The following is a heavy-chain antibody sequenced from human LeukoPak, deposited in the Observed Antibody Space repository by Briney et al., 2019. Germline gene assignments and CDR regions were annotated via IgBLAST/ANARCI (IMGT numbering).Heavy chain of an antibody. CDR1: EYTFTDNY. J-gene: IGHJ3*02. Sequence: ASVKVSCKASEYTFTDNYMNWVRQAPGQGLEWMGWINPNSGGTSYARKFQGRVTLTRDTSISTAYMELSSLRSDDTAVYYCARQRSTVSWYSFDIWGQGTVVTVSS. V-gene: IGHV1-2*02. D-gene: IGHD6-13*01. CDR3: ARQRSTVSWYSFDI. CDR2: INPNSGGT.